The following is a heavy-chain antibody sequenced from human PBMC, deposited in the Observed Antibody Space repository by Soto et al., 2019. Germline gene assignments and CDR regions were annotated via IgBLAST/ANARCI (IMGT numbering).Heavy chain of an antibody. CDR2: IIPIFGTA. J-gene: IGHJ6*02. CDR3: ASIWCGELAYYYYGMDV. D-gene: IGHD3-10*01. Sequence: QVQLVQSGAEVKKPGSSVKVSCKASGGTFSSYAISWVRQAPGQGLEWMGGIIPIFGTANYAQKFQGRVTITADESTSTAYMELSSLRSEDTAVYYCASIWCGELAYYYYGMDVWGQGTTVTVSS. CDR1: GGTFSSYA. V-gene: IGHV1-69*12.